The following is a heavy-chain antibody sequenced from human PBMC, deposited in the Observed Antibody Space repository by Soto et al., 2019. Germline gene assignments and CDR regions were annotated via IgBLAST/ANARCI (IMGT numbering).Heavy chain of an antibody. V-gene: IGHV1-3*01. CDR1: GYTFTSYA. J-gene: IGHJ6*02. D-gene: IGHD4-17*01. CDR2: INAGNGNT. CDR3: ARDPTGDGDPLYYYYGMDV. Sequence: QVQLVQSGAEVKKPGASVKVSCKASGYTFTSYAMHWVRQAPGQRLEWMGWINAGNGNTKYSQKFQGRVTITRDTSASTAYMELSSLRSEDTAVYYCARDPTGDGDPLYYYYGMDVWGQGTTVTVSS.